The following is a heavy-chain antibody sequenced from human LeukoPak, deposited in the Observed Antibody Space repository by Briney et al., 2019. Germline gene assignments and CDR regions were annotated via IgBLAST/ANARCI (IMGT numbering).Heavy chain of an antibody. CDR2: IYYSGST. J-gene: IGHJ4*02. CDR1: GGSISSSSYY. D-gene: IGHD3-22*01. Sequence: SETLSLTCTVSGGSISSSSYYWGWIRQPPGKGLEWIGSIYYSGSTYYNPSLKSRVTISVDTSKNQFSLKLSSVTAADTAVYYCAREFFSSGYYPDYWGQGTLVTVSS. CDR3: AREFFSSGYYPDY. V-gene: IGHV4-39*07.